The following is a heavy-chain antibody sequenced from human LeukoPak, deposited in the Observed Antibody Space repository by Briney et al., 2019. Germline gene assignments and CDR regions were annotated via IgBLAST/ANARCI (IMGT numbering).Heavy chain of an antibody. CDR2: ISSGGSTI. Sequence: QTGGSLRLSCAASGFTFSSFEMKWVRQAPGKGLEWVSYISSGGSTIYYADSVKGRFTISRDNAKNSLYLQMNSLRAEDTAVYYCAKDRASSWWYFDLWGRGTLVTVSS. CDR1: GFTFSSFE. J-gene: IGHJ2*01. CDR3: AKDRASSWWYFDL. D-gene: IGHD5-18*01. V-gene: IGHV3-48*03.